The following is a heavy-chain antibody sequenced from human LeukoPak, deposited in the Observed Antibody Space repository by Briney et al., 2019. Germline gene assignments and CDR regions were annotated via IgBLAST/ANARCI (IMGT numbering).Heavy chain of an antibody. D-gene: IGHD5-12*01. V-gene: IGHV4-61*02. CDR3: ARFSGYDSY. Sequence: SETLSLTCTVSGVSISSGSYYWSWIQQPAGKGLEWIGRIYTGGSTNYNPSLNSRVAISIDTSKNQFSLKLSSVTAADTAVYYCARFSGYDSYWGQGTLVTVSS. CDR2: IYTGGST. CDR1: GVSISSGSYY. J-gene: IGHJ4*02.